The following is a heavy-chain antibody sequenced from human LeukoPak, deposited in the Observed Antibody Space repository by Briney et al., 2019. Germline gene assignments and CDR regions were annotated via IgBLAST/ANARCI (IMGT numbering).Heavy chain of an antibody. D-gene: IGHD2-15*01. J-gene: IGHJ4*02. CDR2: IGAYNGDT. Sequence: ASVKVSCKPSGYTFTSFGISWVRQAPGQGGEWLGWIGAYNGDTNYAQKFQGRVTMTTDTSTSTAYMDLRSLRSDDTAVYYCTRDHCSGDNCPSFDYWGQGTLVTVSS. CDR3: TRDHCSGDNCPSFDY. CDR1: GYTFTSFG. V-gene: IGHV1-18*04.